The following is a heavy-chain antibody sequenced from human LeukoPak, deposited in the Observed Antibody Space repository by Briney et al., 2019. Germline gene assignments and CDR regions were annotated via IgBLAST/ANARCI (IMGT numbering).Heavy chain of an antibody. D-gene: IGHD3-22*01. CDR2: INHSGST. J-gene: IGHJ5*02. CDR3: ARRISAHYYDSSGYYFKVPWFDP. Sequence: PSETLSLTCAVYGVSFSGYYWSWIRQPPGKGLEWIGEINHSGSTNYNPSLKSRVTISVDTSKNQFSLKLSSVTAADTAVYYCARRISAHYYDSSGYYFKVPWFDPWGQGTLVTVSS. V-gene: IGHV4-34*01. CDR1: GVSFSGYY.